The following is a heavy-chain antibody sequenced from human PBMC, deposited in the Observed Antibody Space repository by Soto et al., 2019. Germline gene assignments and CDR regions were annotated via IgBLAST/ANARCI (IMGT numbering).Heavy chain of an antibody. CDR2: VNHSGST. J-gene: IGHJ4*02. Sequence: PSETLSLTCAVYGGSFSGYYWSWIRQPPGKGLEWIGEVNHSGSTNYNPSLKSRVTISVDTSKNQFSLKLSSVTAADTAVYYCARAPPASYYDSSGYFDYWGQVTLLTVSS. CDR3: ARAPPASYYDSSGYFDY. V-gene: IGHV4-34*01. CDR1: GGSFSGYY. D-gene: IGHD3-22*01.